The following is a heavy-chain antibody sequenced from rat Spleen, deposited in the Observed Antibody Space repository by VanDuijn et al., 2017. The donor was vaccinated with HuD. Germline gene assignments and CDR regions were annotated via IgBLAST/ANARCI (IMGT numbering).Heavy chain of an antibody. D-gene: IGHD1-12*02. V-gene: IGHV5-29*01. CDR2: FSYDGITT. CDR1: GFTFSDYG. Sequence: EVQLVESGGGLVQPGRSLKLSCAASGFTFSDYGMAWVRQAPTKGLEWVATFSYDGITTYYRDSVRGRFTISRENAKSTLYLQMNGLKSEDSATYYCTREGYDGTSSGFDYWGQGVMVTVSS. J-gene: IGHJ2*01. CDR3: TREGYDGTSSGFDY.